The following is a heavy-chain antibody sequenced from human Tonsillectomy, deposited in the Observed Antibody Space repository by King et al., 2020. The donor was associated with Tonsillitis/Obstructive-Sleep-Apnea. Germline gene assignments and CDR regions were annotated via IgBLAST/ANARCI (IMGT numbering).Heavy chain of an antibody. CDR2: IKSKTDGGTT. CDR1: GFTFSNAW. V-gene: IGHV3-15*01. D-gene: IGHD1-26*01. J-gene: IGHJ4*02. Sequence: EVQLVESGGGLVKPGGSLRLSCAASGFTFSNAWMSWVRQAPGKGLEWVGRIKSKTDGGTTDYAAPVKGRITISRDDSKNTLYLQMNSLKTEDTAVYYCTTDQKWGARRYYFDYWGQGTLVTVSS. CDR3: TTDQKWGARRYYFDY.